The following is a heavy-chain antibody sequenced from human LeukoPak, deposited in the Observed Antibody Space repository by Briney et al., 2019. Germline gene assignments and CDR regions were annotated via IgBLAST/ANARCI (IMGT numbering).Heavy chain of an antibody. Sequence: ASVKVSCKASGYTFTGYYMHWVRQAPGQGLEWMGWINPNSGGTNYAQKFQGRVTMTTDTSTSTAYMELRSLRSDDTAVYYCARARPGDLGYWGQGTLVTVSS. CDR1: GYTFTGYY. CDR2: INPNSGGT. J-gene: IGHJ4*02. CDR3: ARARPGDLGY. D-gene: IGHD1-14*01. V-gene: IGHV1-2*02.